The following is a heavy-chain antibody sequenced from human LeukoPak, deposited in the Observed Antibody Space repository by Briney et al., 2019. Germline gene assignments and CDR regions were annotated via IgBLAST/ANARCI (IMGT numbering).Heavy chain of an antibody. CDR1: GGSISSGDYY. V-gene: IGHV4-30-4*01. D-gene: IGHD2-15*01. J-gene: IGHJ6*01. CDR2: IYYSGST. CDR3: ARVPSPCSGCENYNCCLDV. Sequence: SETLSLTCTVSGGSISSGDYYWSWIRQPPGKGLEWIGYIYYSGSTYYNPSLKSRVTISVDTSKNQFSLKLSSVTAADTAVYYCARVPSPCSGCENYNCCLDVWGQGTTVTVSS.